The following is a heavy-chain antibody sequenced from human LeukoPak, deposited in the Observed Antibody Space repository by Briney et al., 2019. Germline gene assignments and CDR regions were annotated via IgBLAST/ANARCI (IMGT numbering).Heavy chain of an antibody. V-gene: IGHV4-39*07. J-gene: IGHJ4*02. Sequence: SETLSLTCTVSGGSISSSSYYWGWIRQPPGKGLEWIGSIYYSGSTYYNPSLKSRVTISVDTSKNQFSLKLSSVTAADTAVYYCARDEVDGYYYEDYWGQGTLVTVSS. CDR3: ARDEVDGYYYEDY. CDR1: GGSISSSSYY. CDR2: IYYSGST. D-gene: IGHD3-22*01.